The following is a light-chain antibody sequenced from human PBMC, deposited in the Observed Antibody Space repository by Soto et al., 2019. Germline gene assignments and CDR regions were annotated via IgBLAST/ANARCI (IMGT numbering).Light chain of an antibody. V-gene: IGLV2-11*01. J-gene: IGLJ2*01. CDR2: DVS. Sequence: QSALTQPRSVSGSPGQSVTISCTGTSSDVGGYNYVSWCQQHPGKAPKLMIYDVSKRPSGVPDRFSGSKSGNTASLTIPGLQAEDEADYYCCSYAGSYTFNVVFGGGTKLTVL. CDR1: SSDVGGYNY. CDR3: CSYAGSYTFNVV.